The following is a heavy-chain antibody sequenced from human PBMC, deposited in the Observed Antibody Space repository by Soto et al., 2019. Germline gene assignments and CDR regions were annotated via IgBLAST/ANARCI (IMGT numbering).Heavy chain of an antibody. CDR2: INHSGST. CDR3: ARGENTIFGVVGDYYYYYGMDV. Sequence: SETLSLTCAVYGGSFSGYYLSWIRQPPGKGLEWIGEINHSGSTNYNPSLKSRVTISVDTSKNQFSLKLSSVTAADTAVYYCARGENTIFGVVGDYYYYYGMDVWGQGTTVTVSS. CDR1: GGSFSGYY. V-gene: IGHV4-34*01. J-gene: IGHJ6*02. D-gene: IGHD3-3*01.